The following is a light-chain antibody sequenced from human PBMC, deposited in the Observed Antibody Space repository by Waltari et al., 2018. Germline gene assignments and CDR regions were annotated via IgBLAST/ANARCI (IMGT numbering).Light chain of an antibody. CDR1: SSDVGSYNY. V-gene: IGLV2-14*03. Sequence: QSALTQPASVSGSPGQSITISCTGTSSDVGSYNYVSWYQQHPGKAPKLMIYDVSHRPSGVSNRFSGSKSGNTASLTISGLQAEDEADYYCSSYITTNTLELFGGGTSLTVL. CDR2: DVS. CDR3: SSYITTNTLEL. J-gene: IGLJ2*01.